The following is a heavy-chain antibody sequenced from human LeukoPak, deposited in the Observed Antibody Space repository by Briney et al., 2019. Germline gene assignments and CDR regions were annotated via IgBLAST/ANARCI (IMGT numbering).Heavy chain of an antibody. CDR2: INSDGSST. V-gene: IGHV3-74*01. Sequence: AGSLRLSCAASGLTFSSHWMHWVRQTPGKGLVWVSRINSDGSSTRYADSVKGRFTISRDNARNTLYLQLNSLRAEDTAVYYCARVVTTWFDPWGQGTLVTVSS. J-gene: IGHJ5*02. D-gene: IGHD1-1*01. CDR1: GLTFSSHW. CDR3: ARVVTTWFDP.